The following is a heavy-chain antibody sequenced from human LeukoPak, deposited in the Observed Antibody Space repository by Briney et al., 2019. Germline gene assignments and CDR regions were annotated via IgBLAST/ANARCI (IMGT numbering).Heavy chain of an antibody. J-gene: IGHJ6*02. D-gene: IGHD2-2*03. Sequence: PGGSLRLSCAASGFTFSSYGMHWVRQAPGKGLEWVAVIWYDGSNKYYADSVKGRFTISRDNSKNTLYLQMNSLRAEDTAVYYCARVGYCSSTSCNYYYYGMDVWGQGTTVTVSS. CDR3: ARVGYCSSTSCNYYYYGMDV. CDR1: GFTFSSYG. V-gene: IGHV3-33*01. CDR2: IWYDGSNK.